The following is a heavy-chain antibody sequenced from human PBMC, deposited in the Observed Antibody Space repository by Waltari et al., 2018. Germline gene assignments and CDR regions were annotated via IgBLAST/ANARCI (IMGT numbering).Heavy chain of an antibody. Sequence: QVQLQESGPGLVKPSQTLSLTCTVSGGSISSGSSYWSWTRQPAGKVLEWIGHIYTSGSTNYNPSLKSRVTISVDTSKNQFSLKLSSVTAADTAVYYCARSGVAVAGSIKWGQGTLVTVSS. CDR2: IYTSGST. V-gene: IGHV4-61*09. D-gene: IGHD6-19*01. J-gene: IGHJ4*02. CDR1: GGSISSGSSY. CDR3: ARSGVAVAGSIK.